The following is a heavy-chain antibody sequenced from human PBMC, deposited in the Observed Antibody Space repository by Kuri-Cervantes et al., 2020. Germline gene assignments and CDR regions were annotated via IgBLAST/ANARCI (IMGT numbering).Heavy chain of an antibody. V-gene: IGHV3-74*01. CDR1: GFTFSSFW. CDR3: AREYCSSTSCSPYYYYGMDV. J-gene: IGHJ6*02. D-gene: IGHD2-2*01. CDR2: INSDGSTT. Sequence: GESLKISCAASGFTFSSFWMHWVRQAPGKGLVWVSRINSDGSTTNYADSVKGRFTISRDNSKNSLYLQMNSLRAEDTAVYYCAREYCSSTSCSPYYYYGMDVWGQGTTVTVSS.